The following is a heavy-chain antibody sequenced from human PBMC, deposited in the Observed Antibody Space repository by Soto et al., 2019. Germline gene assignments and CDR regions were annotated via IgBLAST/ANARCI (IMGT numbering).Heavy chain of an antibody. Sequence: EVQLVESGGDLVQPGGSLRLSCAASGFTFSTYSMNWVRQAPGKGLEWVSYIRSGRSSIFYADSVKGRCTTSRDNAKNSLYLQMNSLRDEDTAVYYCARTASSSWFAFDYWGQGTLVTVSS. CDR2: IRSGRSSI. J-gene: IGHJ4*02. V-gene: IGHV3-48*02. CDR3: ARTASSSWFAFDY. D-gene: IGHD6-13*01. CDR1: GFTFSTYS.